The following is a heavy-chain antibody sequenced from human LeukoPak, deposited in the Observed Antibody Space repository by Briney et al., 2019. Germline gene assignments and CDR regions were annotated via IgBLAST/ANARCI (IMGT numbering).Heavy chain of an antibody. Sequence: GGSLRLSCAASGFTFSSYWMSWVRQAPGKGLEWVANIKQDGSEKYYVDSVKGRFTISRDNAKNSLYLQMNSLRAEDTAVYYCARFDSGSSWYLGWFDPWGQGTLVTVSS. CDR2: IKQDGSEK. CDR3: ARFDSGSSWYLGWFDP. J-gene: IGHJ5*02. D-gene: IGHD6-13*01. CDR1: GFTFSSYW. V-gene: IGHV3-7*01.